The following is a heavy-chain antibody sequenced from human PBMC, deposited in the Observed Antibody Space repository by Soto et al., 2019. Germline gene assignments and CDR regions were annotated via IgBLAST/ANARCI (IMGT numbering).Heavy chain of an antibody. CDR3: ARDPYHVLMVNAPNLYGMDV. Sequence: SVKVSCKASGGTFSSYTISWVRQAPGQGLEWMGRIIPILGIANYAQKFQGRVTITADKSTSTAYMELRSLRSEDTAVYYCARDPYHVLMVNAPNLYGMDVWGQGTTVTVSS. D-gene: IGHD2-8*01. V-gene: IGHV1-69*04. J-gene: IGHJ6*02. CDR1: GGTFSSYT. CDR2: IIPILGIA.